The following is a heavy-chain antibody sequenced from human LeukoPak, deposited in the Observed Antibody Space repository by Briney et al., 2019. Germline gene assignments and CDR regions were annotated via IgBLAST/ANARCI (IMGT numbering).Heavy chain of an antibody. V-gene: IGHV5-51*01. J-gene: IGHJ5*02. CDR1: GYSFTSYW. Sequence: GESLKISCRGSGYSFTSYWIGWVRQMPGKGLEWMGIIYPGDSDTRYSPSFQGQVTISADKSISTAYLQWSSLKASDTAMYYCARLAVPAAIPNWFDPWGQGTLVTFSS. CDR2: IYPGDSDT. CDR3: ARLAVPAAIPNWFDP. D-gene: IGHD2-2*01.